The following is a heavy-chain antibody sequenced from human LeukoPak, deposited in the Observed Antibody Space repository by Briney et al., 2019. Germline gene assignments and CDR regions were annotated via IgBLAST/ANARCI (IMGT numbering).Heavy chain of an antibody. D-gene: IGHD3-3*01. J-gene: IGHJ4*02. CDR2: INPNSGGT. V-gene: IGHV1-2*06. CDR3: ARDPEIRHYYDFWSGYPPAFDY. Sequence: GASVKVSCKASGYTFTGYYMHWVRQAPGQGLEWMGRINPNSGGTNYAQKSQGRVTMTRDTSISTAYMELSRLRSDDTAVYYCARDPEIRHYYDFWSGYPPAFDYWGQGTLVTVSS. CDR1: GYTFTGYY.